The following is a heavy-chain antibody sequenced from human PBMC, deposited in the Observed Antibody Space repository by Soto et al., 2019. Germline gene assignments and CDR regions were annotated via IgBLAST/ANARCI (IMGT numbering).Heavy chain of an antibody. CDR3: AKEKTEYYYDSSGYYYYYYGMDV. V-gene: IGHV3-30-3*01. CDR2: ISYDGSNK. J-gene: IGHJ6*02. CDR1: GFTFSSYA. Sequence: GGSLRLSCAASGFTFSSYAMHWVRQAPGKGLEGVAVISYDGSNKYYADSVKGRFTISRDNSKNTLYLQMNSLRAEDTAVYYCAKEKTEYYYDSSGYYYYYYGMDVWGQGTTVTVSS. D-gene: IGHD3-22*01.